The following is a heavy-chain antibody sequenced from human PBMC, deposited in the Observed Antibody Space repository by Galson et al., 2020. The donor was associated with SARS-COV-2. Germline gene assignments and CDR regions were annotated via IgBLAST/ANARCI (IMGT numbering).Heavy chain of an antibody. CDR1: GGSISNTYW. CDR3: ARGATYTWFY. Sequence: SETLSLTCAVSGGSISNTYWWSWVRQPPGKGLEFIGEIYHSGTTYYNPSLKSRVTISVDESNNQISLKLRSVTAADMAVYFCARGATYTWFYWGQGALVTVSS. V-gene: IGHV4-4*02. D-gene: IGHD3-22*01. CDR2: IYHSGTT. J-gene: IGHJ4*02.